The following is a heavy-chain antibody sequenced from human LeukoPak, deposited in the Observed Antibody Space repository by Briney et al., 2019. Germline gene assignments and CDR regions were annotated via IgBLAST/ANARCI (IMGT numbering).Heavy chain of an antibody. V-gene: IGHV3-20*04. J-gene: IGHJ4*02. CDR3: ARDEPYSSGWYGRY. D-gene: IGHD6-19*01. CDR2: INCNGGST. CDR1: GFTFDDYG. Sequence: RPGGSLRLSCAASGFTFDDYGMSWVRQAPGKGLEWVSGINCNGGSTGYADSVKGRFTISRDNAKNSLYLQMNSLRAEDTALYYCARDEPYSSGWYGRYWGQGTLVTVSS.